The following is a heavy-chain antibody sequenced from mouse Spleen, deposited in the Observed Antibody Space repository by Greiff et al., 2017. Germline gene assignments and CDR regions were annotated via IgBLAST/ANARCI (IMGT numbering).Heavy chain of an antibody. CDR1: GFDFSRYW. Sequence: EVKLVESGGGLVQPGGSLKLSCAASGFDFSRYWMSWVRQAPGKGLEWIGEINPDSSTINYTPSLKDKFIISRDNAKNTLYLQMSKVRSEDTALYYCARLYGNYGAYWGQGTLVTVSA. J-gene: IGHJ3*01. V-gene: IGHV4-1*02. CDR2: INPDSSTI. D-gene: IGHD2-10*02. CDR3: ARLYGNYGAY.